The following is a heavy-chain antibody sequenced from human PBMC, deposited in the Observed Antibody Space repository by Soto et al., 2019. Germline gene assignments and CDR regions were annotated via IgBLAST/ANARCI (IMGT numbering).Heavy chain of an antibody. CDR2: ISIRGDYR. V-gene: IGHV3-23*01. J-gene: IGHJ3*01. CDR1: GFTFSSSG. Sequence: EGQLLQSGGGLVQPGESLRLSCAASGFTFSSSGMCWVRQAPGKGLEWVSSISIRGDYRYYADSVKGRFTISRDNSKNTLYLQMSSLTAEDTALYYCANHGGFDFWGQGTMVAVSS. D-gene: IGHD4-17*01. CDR3: ANHGGFDF.